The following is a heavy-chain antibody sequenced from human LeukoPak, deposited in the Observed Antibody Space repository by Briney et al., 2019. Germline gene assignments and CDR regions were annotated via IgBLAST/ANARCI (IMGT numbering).Heavy chain of an antibody. CDR1: GGSISSSSYY. J-gene: IGHJ5*02. D-gene: IGHD6-13*01. CDR2: IYYSGST. V-gene: IGHV4-39*07. Sequence: PSETLSLTCTVSGGSISSSSYYWGWIRQPPGKGLEWIESIYYSGSTYYNPSLKSRVTISVDTSKNQFSLKLSSVTAADTAVYYCARDLRPSSSNWFDPWGQGTLVTVSS. CDR3: ARDLRPSSSNWFDP.